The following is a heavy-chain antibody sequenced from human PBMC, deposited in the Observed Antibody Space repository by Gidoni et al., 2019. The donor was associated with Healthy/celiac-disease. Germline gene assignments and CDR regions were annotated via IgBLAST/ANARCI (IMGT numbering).Heavy chain of an antibody. V-gene: IGHV4-61*02. D-gene: IGHD6-13*01. CDR2: IYTSGST. CDR3: ATLSRRGAFDI. J-gene: IGHJ3*02. Sequence: QVQLQESGPGLVKPSQTLSLTCTVSVGSISSGSYYWSWIRQPAGKGLEWIGRIYTSGSTNYNPSLKSRVTIPVDTSKNQFSLKLSSVTAADTAVYYCATLSRRGAFDIWGQGTMVTVSS. CDR1: VGSISSGSYY.